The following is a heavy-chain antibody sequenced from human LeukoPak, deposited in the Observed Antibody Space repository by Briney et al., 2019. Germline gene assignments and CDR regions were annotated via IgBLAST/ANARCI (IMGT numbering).Heavy chain of an antibody. D-gene: IGHD5-12*01. Sequence: SVKVSCKASGGTFSSYAISWVRRAAGQGLEWMGGIIPIFGTANYAQKFQGRVTITADESTSTAYMKLSSLRSEDTAVYYCARLPGGAGSDYWGQGTLVTVSS. V-gene: IGHV1-69*13. CDR3: ARLPGGAGSDY. CDR2: IIPIFGTA. J-gene: IGHJ4*02. CDR1: GGTFSSYA.